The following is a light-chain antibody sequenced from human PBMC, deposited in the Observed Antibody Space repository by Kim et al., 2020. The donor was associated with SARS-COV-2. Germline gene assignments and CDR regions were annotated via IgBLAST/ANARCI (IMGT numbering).Light chain of an antibody. Sequence: EIVLTQSPGTLSLSPGERVTLSCRASQSVSSSYLAWYQQKPGQAPRLLIYAASSRATDIPERFSGSGSGTDFTLTISRLEPEDFAVYYCHHYYSSPLTFGGGTKVEIK. CDR2: AAS. CDR3: HHYYSSPLT. J-gene: IGKJ4*01. V-gene: IGKV3-20*01. CDR1: QSVSSSY.